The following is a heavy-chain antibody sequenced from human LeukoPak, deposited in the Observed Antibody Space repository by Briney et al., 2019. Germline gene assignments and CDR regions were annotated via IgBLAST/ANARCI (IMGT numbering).Heavy chain of an antibody. V-gene: IGHV3-23*01. CDR2: XXXXXEYT. J-gene: IGHJ4*02. Sequence: GGSLTLSCAGSGFTFNSYDMSWVRQAPGQGLEWVXXXXXXXEYTSYTYPGRGRFTISTDNTANTMYLQMLSLRPENTAGYYCAKDTSIGKYCTSGVCSPFDYWGQGTLVTVSS. CDR1: GFTFNSYD. CDR3: AKDTSIGKYCTSGVCSPFDY. D-gene: IGHD2-8*01.